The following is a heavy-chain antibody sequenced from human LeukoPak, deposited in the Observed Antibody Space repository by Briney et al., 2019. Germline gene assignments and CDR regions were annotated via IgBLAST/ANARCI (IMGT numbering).Heavy chain of an antibody. J-gene: IGHJ6*03. D-gene: IGHD2-2*01. V-gene: IGHV4-30-2*01. CDR3: ARAFLDIVVVPAATRGYYYMDV. Sequence: KPSETLSLTCTVSGGSISSGGYYWSWIRQPPGKGLEWIGYIYHSGSTYYNPSLKSRVTISVDRSKNQFSLKLSSVTAADTAVYYCARAFLDIVVVPAATRGYYYMDVWGKGTTVTVSS. CDR2: IYHSGST. CDR1: GGSISSGGYY.